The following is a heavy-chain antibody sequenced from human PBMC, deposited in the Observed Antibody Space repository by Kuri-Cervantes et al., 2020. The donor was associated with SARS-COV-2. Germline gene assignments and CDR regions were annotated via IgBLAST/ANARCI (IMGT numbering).Heavy chain of an antibody. CDR2: ISSSSSYI. V-gene: IGHV3-21*01. Sequence: GESLKISCAASGFTVSSNYMSWVRQAPGKGLEWVSSISSSSSYIYYADSVKGRFTISRDNAKNSLYLQMNSLRAEDTAVYYCARESLVGGTNDYWGQGTLVTVSS. CDR3: ARESLVGGTNDY. CDR1: GFTVSSNY. D-gene: IGHD1-26*01. J-gene: IGHJ4*02.